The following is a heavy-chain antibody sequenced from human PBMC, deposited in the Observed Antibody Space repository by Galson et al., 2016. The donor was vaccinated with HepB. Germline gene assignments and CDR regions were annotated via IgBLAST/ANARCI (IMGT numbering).Heavy chain of an antibody. Sequence: LRLSCAASGFTVGSNHMSWVRQAPGKGLEWVSVFYGGGTINYADSVKGRFTVSRENSENTLFLQMNSLRADDTAVYYCARLRPEYNYAYDYWGQGTLVTVSS. V-gene: IGHV3-53*01. CDR1: GFTVGSNH. D-gene: IGHD5-18*01. CDR2: FYGGGTI. J-gene: IGHJ4*02. CDR3: ARLRPEYNYAYDY.